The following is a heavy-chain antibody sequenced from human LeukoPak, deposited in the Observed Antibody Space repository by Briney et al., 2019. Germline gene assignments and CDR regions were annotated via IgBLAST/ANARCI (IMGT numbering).Heavy chain of an antibody. D-gene: IGHD3-22*01. J-gene: IGHJ4*02. CDR3: ARRPSSGYYGSHFDY. V-gene: IGHV5-51*01. Sequence: GESLKISCKGSGYSFTSYWIGWVRQMPGKGLEWMGIIYPGDSDTRYSPSFQGQVTISAEKSISTAYLQWNSLKTSDTATYYCARRPSSGYYGSHFDYWGQGTLVTVPS. CDR1: GYSFTSYW. CDR2: IYPGDSDT.